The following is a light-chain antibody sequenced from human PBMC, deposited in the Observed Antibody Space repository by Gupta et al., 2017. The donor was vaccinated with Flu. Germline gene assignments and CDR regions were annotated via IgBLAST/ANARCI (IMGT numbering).Light chain of an antibody. CDR3: QSAYSSGTYPVV. J-gene: IGLJ2*01. CDR1: ALPKQY. Sequence: SYELTQPPAVSVSPGHTARITCSGDALPKQYAYWYQQKPGQAPVLVIYKDSETPSGSPERFSCASSGTTVTLTISGGQAEDDADYYCQSAYSSGTYPVVFGGGTKLTVL. CDR2: KDS. V-gene: IGLV3-25*02.